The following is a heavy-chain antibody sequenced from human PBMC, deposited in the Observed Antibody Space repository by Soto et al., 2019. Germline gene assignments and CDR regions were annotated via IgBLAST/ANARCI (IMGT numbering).Heavy chain of an antibody. J-gene: IGHJ5*02. V-gene: IGHV1-69*06. CDR2: IIPMSGRP. Sequence: QVQLVQSGAEVKTPGSSVKVSCKASGGTFNSYSIDWVRQAPGQGFEWMGGIIPMSGRPNYAQRFQGRVTFSADKYTNTGYMDVNSLTHVDSAVYYCTRRGRQYANWFDPCGHGNLLTLSS. CDR3: TRRGRQYANWFDP. CDR1: GGTFNSYS.